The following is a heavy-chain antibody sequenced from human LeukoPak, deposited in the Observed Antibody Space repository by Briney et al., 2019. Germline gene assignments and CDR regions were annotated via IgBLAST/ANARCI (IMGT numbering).Heavy chain of an antibody. CDR1: GGSISSSNW. Sequence: PSETLSLTCAVSGGSISSSNWWSWVRQPPGKGLEWIGEIYHSGSTNYNPSLKSRVTISVDKSKNQFSLKLSSVTAADTAVYYCAREAPVNCSSTSCLPFDYWGQGTLVTVSS. V-gene: IGHV4-4*02. CDR2: IYHSGST. D-gene: IGHD2-2*01. CDR3: AREAPVNCSSTSCLPFDY. J-gene: IGHJ4*02.